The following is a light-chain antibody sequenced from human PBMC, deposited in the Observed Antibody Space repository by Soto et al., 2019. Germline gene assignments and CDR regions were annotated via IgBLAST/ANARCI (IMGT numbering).Light chain of an antibody. V-gene: IGLV2-8*01. CDR3: SSYAGSNDRWV. CDR1: SSDIGAYNY. J-gene: IGLJ3*02. CDR2: EVS. Sequence: QSALTQPPSASGSPGQSVTISCTGTSSDIGAYNYVSWYQQHPGKAPKLMIHEVSKRPSGVPDRFSGSKSGNTASLTVSGLQAEDAADYYCSSYAGSNDRWVFGGGTTLTVL.